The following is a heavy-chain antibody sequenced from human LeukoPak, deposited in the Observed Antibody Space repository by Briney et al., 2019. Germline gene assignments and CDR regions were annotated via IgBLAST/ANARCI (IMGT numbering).Heavy chain of an antibody. V-gene: IGHV3-9*01. J-gene: IGHJ4*02. Sequence: PGRSLRLSCAASGFTFDDYAMHWVRQAPGKGLEWVSGISWNSGSIGYADSVKSRFTISRDNAKNSLYLQMNSLRAEDTALYYCAKDLVLSGYDLTFDYWGQGTLVTVSS. CDR1: GFTFDDYA. D-gene: IGHD5-12*01. CDR2: ISWNSGSI. CDR3: AKDLVLSGYDLTFDY.